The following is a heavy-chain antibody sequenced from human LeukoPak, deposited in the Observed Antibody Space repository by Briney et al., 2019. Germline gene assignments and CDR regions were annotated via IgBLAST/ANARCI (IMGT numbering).Heavy chain of an antibody. Sequence: SETLSLTCAVSGGSIXSGGXSWSWIRQPPXXGLEWTGYIYHSGSTYYNPSLKSRVTISVDRSKNQFSLKLSSVTAADTAVYYCARHTGAIWGQGTMVTVSS. V-gene: IGHV4-30-2*01. CDR2: IYHSGST. D-gene: IGHD7-27*01. CDR1: GGSIXSGGXS. J-gene: IGHJ3*02. CDR3: ARHTGAI.